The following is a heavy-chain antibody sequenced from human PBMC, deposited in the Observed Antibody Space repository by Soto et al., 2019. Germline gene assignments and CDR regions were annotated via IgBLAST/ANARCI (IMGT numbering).Heavy chain of an antibody. Sequence: QVQLVQSGAEVKKPGASVKVSCKASGYTFSSYGINWVRQAPGQGLEWMGWISGYNGNTDYAQKFQGGVTMTTDTATSTAYMERRNLRSDDTAVDYCARVPGGTIVGLVDYYYYHYMDVWGQGTTVTVSS. CDR1: GYTFSSYG. CDR2: ISGYNGNT. CDR3: ARVPGGTIVGLVDYYYYHYMDV. V-gene: IGHV1-18*01. J-gene: IGHJ6*02. D-gene: IGHD3-3*01.